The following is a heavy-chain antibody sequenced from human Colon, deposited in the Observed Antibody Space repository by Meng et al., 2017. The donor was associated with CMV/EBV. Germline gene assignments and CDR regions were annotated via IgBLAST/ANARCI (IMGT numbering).Heavy chain of an antibody. D-gene: IGHD2-2*01. CDR2: IYYSGST. J-gene: IGHJ5*02. V-gene: IGHV4-30-4*08. CDR3: ARTVVPAATDSWFDP. CDR1: GGAIRSGDYD. Sequence: GGAIRSGDYDWSWIRQPPGKRLEWIGYIYYSGSTYSNPSLKSRVTISVDTSKNQFSLKLSSVTAADTAVYYCARTVVPAATDSWFDPWGQGTLVTVSS.